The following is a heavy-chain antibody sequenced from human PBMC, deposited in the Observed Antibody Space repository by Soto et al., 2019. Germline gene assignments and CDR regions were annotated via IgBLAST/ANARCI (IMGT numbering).Heavy chain of an antibody. CDR1: GGSFY. J-gene: IGHJ6*02. V-gene: IGHV4-34*01. D-gene: IGHD4-17*01. CDR3: ARGGGDYDYAVDV. Sequence: QVQLQQWGAGLLKPSETLSLNCAVYGGSFYWTWILQPPGKGLEWIGEIRHSGSTNYNPSLKSRVSISIDRSKSQLSLTVYSVTAADTAVYYCARGGGDYDYAVDVWGQGTTVTVSS. CDR2: IRHSGST.